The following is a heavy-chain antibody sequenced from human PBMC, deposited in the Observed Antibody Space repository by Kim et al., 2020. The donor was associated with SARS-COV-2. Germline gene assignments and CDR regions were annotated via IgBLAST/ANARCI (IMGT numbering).Heavy chain of an antibody. CDR3: ARTSGYSYGEEVRYFDY. D-gene: IGHD5-18*01. CDR1: GGTFSSYA. J-gene: IGHJ4*02. V-gene: IGHV1-69*13. CDR2: IIPIFGTA. Sequence: SVKVSCKASGGTFSSYAISWVRQAPGQGLEWMGGIIPIFGTANYAQKFQGRVTITADESTSTAYMELSSLRSEDTAVYYCARTSGYSYGEEVRYFDYWGQGTLVTVSS.